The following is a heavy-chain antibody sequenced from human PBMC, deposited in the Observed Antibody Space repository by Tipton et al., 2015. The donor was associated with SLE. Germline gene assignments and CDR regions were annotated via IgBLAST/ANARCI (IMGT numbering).Heavy chain of an antibody. V-gene: IGHV1-18*01. J-gene: IGHJ6*03. CDR2: ISTYSGNP. CDR3: ARTGSGNFCFYYDMDV. D-gene: IGHD3-10*01. CDR1: GYTFSNLG. Sequence: QSGPEVKKPGASVKVSCKASGYTFSNLGISWVRQAPGQGLEWMGWISTYSGNPKYAQKFKGRVTMTRDTSASTAYMELSSLRADDTAVYYCARTGSGNFCFYYDMDVWGKGTTVTVSS.